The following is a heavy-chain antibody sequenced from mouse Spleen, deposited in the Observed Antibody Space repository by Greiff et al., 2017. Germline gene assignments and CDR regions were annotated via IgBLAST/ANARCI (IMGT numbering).Heavy chain of an antibody. CDR2: ISSGSSTI. CDR3: ARGVIYDGYSAWFAY. CDR1: GFTFSDYG. V-gene: IGHV5-17*01. Sequence: EVMLVESGGGLVKPGGSLKLSCAASGFTFSDYGMHWVRQAPEKGLEWVAYISSGSSTIYYADTVKGRFTISRDNAKNTLFLQMTSLRSEDTAMYYCARGVIYDGYSAWFAYWGQGTLVTVSA. J-gene: IGHJ3*01. D-gene: IGHD2-3*01.